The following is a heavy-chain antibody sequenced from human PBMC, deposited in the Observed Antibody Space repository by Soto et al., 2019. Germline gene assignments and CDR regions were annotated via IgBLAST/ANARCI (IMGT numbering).Heavy chain of an antibody. CDR2: IYYSGST. CDR1: GGSVCSDSYY. CDR3: ASYSSGWYDVSY. D-gene: IGHD6-19*01. J-gene: IGHJ4*02. Sequence: QVQLQESGPGLVKPSETLSLTCTVSGGSVCSDSYYWSWIRQPPGKGLEWIGYIYYSGSTNFNPSHKSRVTISVDTSKNQFSLKLNSVTAADTAVYYCASYSSGWYDVSYWGQGTLVTVSS. V-gene: IGHV4-61*01.